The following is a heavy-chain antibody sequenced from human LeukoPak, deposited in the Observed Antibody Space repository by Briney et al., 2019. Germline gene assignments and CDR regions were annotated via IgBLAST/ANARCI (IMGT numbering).Heavy chain of an antibody. V-gene: IGHV3-23*01. CDR3: AKTARIAVPGHDAFDT. Sequence: PGGSLRLSCAASGLTFSLYAMSWVRLAPGKGLEWVSAITGSGDNTYNADSVKGRFTISRDNSKNTLYLQMSSLRAEDTAIYYCAKTARIAVPGHDAFDTWGQGTMVTVSS. J-gene: IGHJ3*02. CDR2: ITGSGDNT. CDR1: GLTFSLYA. D-gene: IGHD6-19*01.